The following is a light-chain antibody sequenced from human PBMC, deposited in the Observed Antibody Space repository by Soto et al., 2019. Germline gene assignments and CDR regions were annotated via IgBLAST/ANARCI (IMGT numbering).Light chain of an antibody. CDR2: QVS. J-gene: IGKJ2*01. CDR1: RSLVHSDGNIY. Sequence: DVVLTQSPLSLSVTLGQPASISCGSSRSLVHSDGNIYLIWFQQRPGQSPRRXIYQVSNRDSGVPDRFRGSGSVTDFTLKISRVEAEDVGVYYCLQATHWPHTFGQGTKVDIK. CDR3: LQATHWPHT. V-gene: IGKV2-30*02.